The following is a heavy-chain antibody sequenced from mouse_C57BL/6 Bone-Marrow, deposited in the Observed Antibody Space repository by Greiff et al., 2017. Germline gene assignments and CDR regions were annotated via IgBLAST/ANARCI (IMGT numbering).Heavy chain of an antibody. D-gene: IGHD2-1*01. V-gene: IGHV1-64*01. J-gene: IGHJ2*01. Sequence: VQLQQPGAELVKPGASVKLSCKASGYTFTSYWMHWVKPRPGQGLEWIGMIHPNSGSTNYNEKFKSKATLTVDKSSSTAYMQLSSLTSEDSAVYYCARPYGNYGDYWGQGTILTVSS. CDR2: IHPNSGST. CDR1: GYTFTSYW. CDR3: ARPYGNYGDY.